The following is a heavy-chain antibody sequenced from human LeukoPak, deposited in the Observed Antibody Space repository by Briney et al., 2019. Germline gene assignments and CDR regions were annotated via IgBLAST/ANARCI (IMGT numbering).Heavy chain of an antibody. D-gene: IGHD3-22*01. CDR1: GFTFSSYW. CDR2: INSDGSST. V-gene: IGHV3-74*01. Sequence: PGGSLRLSCAASGFTFSSYWMHWVRQAPGKGLVWVSRINSDGSSTSYADSVKGRFTISRDNAKNTLYLQMNSLRAEDTAVYYCARAPQYYDVRLDYWGQGTLVTVSS. J-gene: IGHJ4*02. CDR3: ARAPQYYDVRLDY.